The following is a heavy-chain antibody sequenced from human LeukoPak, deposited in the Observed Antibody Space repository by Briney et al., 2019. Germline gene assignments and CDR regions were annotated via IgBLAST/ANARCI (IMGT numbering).Heavy chain of an antibody. Sequence: GGPLRLSCAASGFTFSSYSMNWVRKAPGKRLEWVSYISSSSNTIYYADSVKGRFTISRDNAKNSLYLQMNSLRAEDTAVYYCASPLGYCSGGSCYLVYWGQGTLVTVSS. J-gene: IGHJ4*02. CDR2: ISSSSNTI. D-gene: IGHD2-15*01. V-gene: IGHV3-48*04. CDR3: ASPLGYCSGGSCYLVY. CDR1: GFTFSSYS.